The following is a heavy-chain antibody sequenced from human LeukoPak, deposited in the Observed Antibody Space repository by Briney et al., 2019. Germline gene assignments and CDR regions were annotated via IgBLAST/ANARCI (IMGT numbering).Heavy chain of an antibody. D-gene: IGHD6-13*01. V-gene: IGHV3-48*01. CDR3: ARLTAPGIAAAGSYYYYYMDV. Sequence: PGGSLRLSCAASGFTFSSYSMNWVRQAPGKGLEWVSYISSSSSTIYYADSVKGRFTISRENAKNSLYLQMNSLRAEDTAVYYCARLTAPGIAAAGSYYYYYMDVWGKGTTVTVSS. CDR1: GFTFSSYS. J-gene: IGHJ6*03. CDR2: ISSSSSTI.